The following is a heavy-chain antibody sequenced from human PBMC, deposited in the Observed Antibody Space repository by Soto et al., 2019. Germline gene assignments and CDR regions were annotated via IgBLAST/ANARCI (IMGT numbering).Heavy chain of an antibody. CDR1: GGSISSSSYY. J-gene: IGHJ5*02. Sequence: QLQLQESGPGLVKPSETLSLTCTVSGGSISSSSYYWGWIRQPPGKGLEWIGSIYYSGSTYYNPSLKSRVTISVDTSKNQFSLKLSSVTAADTAVYYCARHALTIFGVVTNWFDPWGQGTLVTVSS. CDR3: ARHALTIFGVVTNWFDP. D-gene: IGHD3-3*01. CDR2: IYYSGST. V-gene: IGHV4-39*01.